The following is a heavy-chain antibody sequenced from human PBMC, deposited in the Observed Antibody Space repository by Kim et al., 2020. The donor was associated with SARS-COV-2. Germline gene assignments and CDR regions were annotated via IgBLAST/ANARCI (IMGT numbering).Heavy chain of an antibody. CDR1: GFTFSSYA. Sequence: GGSLRLSCAASGFTFSSYAMHWVRQAPGKGLEWVAVISYDESNKYYADSVKGRFTISRDNSKNKLYLQMNSLRAEDMAVYYCARDSRRESTYHCLDVCG. V-gene: IGHV3-30*04. J-gene: IGHJ6*02. CDR3: ARDSRRESTYHCLDV. CDR2: ISYDESNK.